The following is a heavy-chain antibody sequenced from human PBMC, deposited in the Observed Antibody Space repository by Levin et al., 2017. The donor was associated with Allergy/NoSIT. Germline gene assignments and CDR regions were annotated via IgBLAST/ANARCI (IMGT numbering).Heavy chain of an antibody. CDR3: AHLETDTVATDTSFDY. D-gene: IGHD5-12*01. J-gene: IGHJ4*01. CDR1: GFSFSASGVG. Sequence: SGPTLVKPTQTLTLTCTFSGFSFSASGVGVGWIRQPPGKALEWLALIYGGDDKRYSPSLKNRLTTTKDTSKNQGVLTMTNMDTVDTATYDCAHLETDTVATDTSFDYWGQGILVIVSS. CDR2: IYGGDDK. V-gene: IGHV2-5*02.